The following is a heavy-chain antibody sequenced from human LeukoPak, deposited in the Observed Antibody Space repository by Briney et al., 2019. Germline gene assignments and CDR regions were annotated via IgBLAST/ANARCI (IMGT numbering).Heavy chain of an antibody. D-gene: IGHD1-26*01. CDR3: ARQAYSGSYAY. Sequence: SETLSLTCTVSGGSISTYYWSWIRQPPGKGLEWIGYIYDRGSTDYNPSLKSRVTITVDTSKNQFSLKLSSVTAADTAVYYCARQAYSGSYAYWGRGTLVAVSS. V-gene: IGHV4-59*08. CDR1: GGSISTYY. J-gene: IGHJ4*02. CDR2: IYDRGST.